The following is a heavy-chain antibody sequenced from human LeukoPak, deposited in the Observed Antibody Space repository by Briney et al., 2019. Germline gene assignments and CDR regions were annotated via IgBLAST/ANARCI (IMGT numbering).Heavy chain of an antibody. CDR2: INPNSGVT. CDR1: GYTFSGFY. D-gene: IGHD5-12*01. J-gene: IGHJ6*03. Sequence: ASVKVSCKASGYTFSGFYIHWVRQAPGQGLEWMGWINPNSGVTKYAQKLQGRGSITRDTSIDTAYMQLSRLRADDTAVYYCAKDRYGDYEAPFHYYMDAWGRGTTVTVSS. V-gene: IGHV1-2*02. CDR3: AKDRYGDYEAPFHYYMDA.